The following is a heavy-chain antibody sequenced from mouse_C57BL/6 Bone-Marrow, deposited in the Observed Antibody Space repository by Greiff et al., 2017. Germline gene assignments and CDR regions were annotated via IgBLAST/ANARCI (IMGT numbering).Heavy chain of an antibody. V-gene: IGHV1-64*01. J-gene: IGHJ2*01. CDR2: IHPNSGST. CDR1: GYTFTSYW. Sequence: QVQLQQPGAELVKPGASVKLSCKASGYTFTSYWMHWVKQRPGQGLEWIGMIHPNSGSTNYNEKFKGKATLTVDKSSSTAYMQLSSLTSEDSAVYYCARPSTTRDYFDYWGQGTTLTVSS. CDR3: ARPSTTRDYFDY. D-gene: IGHD1-1*01.